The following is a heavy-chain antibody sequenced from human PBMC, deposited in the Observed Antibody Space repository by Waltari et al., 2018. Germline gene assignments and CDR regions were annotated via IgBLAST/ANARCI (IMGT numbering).Heavy chain of an antibody. J-gene: IGHJ4*02. CDR3: ARDRYMTTVTTVDY. CDR1: GFTLSSYA. D-gene: IGHD4-4*01. CDR2: ISYDGSNK. V-gene: IGHV3-30-3*01. Sequence: QVQLVESGGGVVQPGRSLRLSCAASGFTLSSYAMHLVRQAPGKGLWWLAVISYDGSNKYYADSVKGRFTISRDNSKNTLYLQMNSLRAEDTAVYYCARDRYMTTVTTVDYWGQGTLVTVSS.